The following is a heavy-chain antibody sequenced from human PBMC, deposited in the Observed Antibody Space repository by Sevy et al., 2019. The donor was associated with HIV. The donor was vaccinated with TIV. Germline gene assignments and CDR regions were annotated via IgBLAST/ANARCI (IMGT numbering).Heavy chain of an antibody. CDR1: GFTFGNAW. Sequence: GGSLRLSCAASGFTFGNAWMTWVRQTPGKGLEWVGRIKSKIDRGTTDYAAPVKGRFTISRDDSKNTLYLQMNSLKTEDTAVYSCTTVGGYYDSSGYYPWDYWGQGTLVTVSS. D-gene: IGHD3-22*01. V-gene: IGHV3-15*01. CDR3: TTVGGYYDSSGYYPWDY. J-gene: IGHJ4*02. CDR2: IKSKIDRGTT.